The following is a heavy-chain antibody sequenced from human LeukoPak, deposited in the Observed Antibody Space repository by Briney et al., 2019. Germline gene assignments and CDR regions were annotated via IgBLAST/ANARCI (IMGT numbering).Heavy chain of an antibody. D-gene: IGHD1-26*01. Sequence: SETLSLTCTVSGVSISSSTYYWGWIRQPPGKGLEWIGNIYNSGNTYYSPSLKSRVTIFVDPSKNQFSLKLTSVTAADTAVYYCARRGASSNWFDPWGQGTLVTVSS. CDR1: GVSISSSTYY. V-gene: IGHV4-39*01. J-gene: IGHJ5*02. CDR3: ARRGASSNWFDP. CDR2: IYNSGNT.